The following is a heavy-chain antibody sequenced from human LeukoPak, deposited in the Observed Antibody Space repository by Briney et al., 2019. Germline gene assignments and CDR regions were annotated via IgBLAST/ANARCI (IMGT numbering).Heavy chain of an antibody. Sequence: GESLKISCKGSGYSFTSYWIGWVRQMPGKGLEWMGIIYPGDSDTRYSPSFQGQVTISADKSISTAYLQWSSLKASDTAMYYCARQPSRRYSGGWYEDVGAFDIWGQGTMVTVSS. CDR2: IYPGDSDT. V-gene: IGHV5-51*01. D-gene: IGHD6-19*01. CDR1: GYSFTSYW. J-gene: IGHJ3*02. CDR3: ARQPSRRYSGGWYEDVGAFDI.